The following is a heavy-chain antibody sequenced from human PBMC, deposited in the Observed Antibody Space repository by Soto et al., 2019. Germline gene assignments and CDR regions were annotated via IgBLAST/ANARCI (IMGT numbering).Heavy chain of an antibody. CDR1: GCSISSGDYY. J-gene: IGHJ6*02. V-gene: IGHV4-30-4*01. CDR2: IYYSGST. CDR3: ASVSIRWSYGMDV. D-gene: IGHD4-17*01. Sequence: PSETLSLTCTVSGCSISSGDYYWIWIRQPPGKGLEWIGYIYYSGSTYYNPSLKSRVTISVDTSKNQFSLKLSSVTAADTAVYYCASVSIRWSYGMDVWGQGTTVTVSS.